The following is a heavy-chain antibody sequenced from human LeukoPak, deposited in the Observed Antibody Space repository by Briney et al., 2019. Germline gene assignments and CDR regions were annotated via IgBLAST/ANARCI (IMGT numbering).Heavy chain of an antibody. CDR3: AKCMVRGLNDAFDI. CDR2: ISGSGGST. V-gene: IGHV3-23*01. CDR1: GFSFSNYA. Sequence: PGGSLRLSCAASGFSFSNYAMSWVRQAPGKGLEWVSAISGSGGSTYYTDSVKGRFTISRDNSKNTLYLQMNSLRAEDTAVYYCAKCMVRGLNDAFDIWGQGTMVTVSS. D-gene: IGHD3-10*01. J-gene: IGHJ3*02.